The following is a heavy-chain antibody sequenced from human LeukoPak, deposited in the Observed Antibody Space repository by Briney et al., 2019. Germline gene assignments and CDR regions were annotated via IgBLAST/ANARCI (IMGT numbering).Heavy chain of an antibody. Sequence: ASVKVSCKASGYTFTGYYMHWVRQAPGQGLEWMGWINPNSGGTNYAQRLQGRVTMTTDTSTSTAYMELRSLRSDDTAVYYCARDGAYSSSWYIGGRFDPWGQGTLVTVSS. CDR3: ARDGAYSSSWYIGGRFDP. CDR2: INPNSGGT. CDR1: GYTFTGYY. J-gene: IGHJ5*02. V-gene: IGHV1-2*02. D-gene: IGHD6-13*01.